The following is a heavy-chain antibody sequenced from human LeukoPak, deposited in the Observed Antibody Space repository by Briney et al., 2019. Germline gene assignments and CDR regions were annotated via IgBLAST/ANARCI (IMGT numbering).Heavy chain of an antibody. V-gene: IGHV3-21*01. J-gene: IGHJ6*02. CDR2: ISPVSSYT. CDR3: VRDVSRRIGMDV. CDR1: GFSFNSYT. Sequence: GGSLRLSCLASGFSFNSYTMNWVREAPGKGLEWVSTISPVSSYTWYAESVKGRFTISRDNLKNSLYLQMDSLRAEDTAVYYCVRDVSRRIGMDVWGQGTTVTVSS. D-gene: IGHD2/OR15-2a*01.